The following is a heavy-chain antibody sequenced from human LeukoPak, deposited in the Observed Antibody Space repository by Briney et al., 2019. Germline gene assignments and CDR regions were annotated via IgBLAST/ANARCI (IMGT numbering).Heavy chain of an antibody. V-gene: IGHV3-23*01. Sequence: PGGYLRRSCAASGLHFSGTTMSWVRQAPGKGLEWVSAISHDGMNAYYADSVKGRFTISRDNSKKTVSLEMSSLTAADTGVYYCAKDGAQYSSGPECDPRGQGALVTVSP. D-gene: IGHD6-19*01. CDR3: AKDGAQYSSGPECDP. CDR2: ISHDGMNA. CDR1: GLHFSGTT. J-gene: IGHJ5*02.